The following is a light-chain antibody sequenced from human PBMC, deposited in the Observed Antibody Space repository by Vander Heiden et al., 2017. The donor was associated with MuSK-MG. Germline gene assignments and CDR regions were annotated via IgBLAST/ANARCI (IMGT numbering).Light chain of an antibody. Sequence: ELVITQSPATLPVSPGDSATLPCRSSQNVSSNLAWYRQKPGQAHRLLIYGASTTATGIPARFSGSGCGIEFTLTISSRQLEDLAVYYCQRHKNWPLHTFGQGTRLEIK. V-gene: IGKV3-15*01. CDR1: QNVSSN. J-gene: IGKJ2*01. CDR3: QRHKNWPLHT. CDR2: GAS.